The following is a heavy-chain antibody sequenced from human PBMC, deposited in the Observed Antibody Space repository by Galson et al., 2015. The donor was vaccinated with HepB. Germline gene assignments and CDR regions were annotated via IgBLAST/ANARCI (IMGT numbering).Heavy chain of an antibody. V-gene: IGHV3-23*01. CDR2: VISSGTTT. CDR1: GFTFRNYA. CDR3: AKRREDVLVVIPAKTSRYYFDF. J-gene: IGHJ4*02. D-gene: IGHD2-15*01. Sequence: SLRLSCAASGFTFRNYAMTWVRQAPGKGLEWVSTVISSGTTTYYADSVKGRFTISRDNSRNTLYLQMNSLRAEDTAVYYCAKRREDVLVVIPAKTSRYYFDFWGQGTLVTVSS.